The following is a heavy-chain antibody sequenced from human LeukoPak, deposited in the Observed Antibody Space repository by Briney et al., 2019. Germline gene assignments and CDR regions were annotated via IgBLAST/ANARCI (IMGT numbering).Heavy chain of an antibody. D-gene: IGHD3-16*01. V-gene: IGHV1-18*01. CDR2: ISAYNGNT. Sequence: ASVTVSCKASGYTFTSYGTSWVRQAPGQGLEWMGWISAYNGNTNYAQKLQGRVTMTTDTSTSTAYMELRSLRSDDTAVYYCARDRGAIGHPDYWGQGTLVTVSS. CDR3: ARDRGAIGHPDY. CDR1: GYTFTSYG. J-gene: IGHJ4*02.